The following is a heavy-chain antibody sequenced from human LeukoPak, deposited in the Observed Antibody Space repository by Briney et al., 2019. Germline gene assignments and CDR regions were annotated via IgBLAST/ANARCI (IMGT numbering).Heavy chain of an antibody. CDR3: ARVKVYRWYFDY. V-gene: IGHV4-59*01. Sequence: SETLSLTCTVSGDSISSYYWSWIRQPPGKGLEWIGYIYYSGSTNYNPSLKSRVTISVDTSKNQFSLKLSSVTAADTAVYYCARVKVYRWYFDYWGQGTLVTVSS. CDR1: GDSISSYY. D-gene: IGHD2-8*02. CDR2: IYYSGST. J-gene: IGHJ4*02.